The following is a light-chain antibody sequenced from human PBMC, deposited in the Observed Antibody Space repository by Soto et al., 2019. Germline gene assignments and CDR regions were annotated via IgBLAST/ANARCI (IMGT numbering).Light chain of an antibody. Sequence: IHWTRSAPTLSASVLDIVPISCRASPTIVTLVAWYQQKPGKTPKRAVYDASTLQSRAASRFSGSGSGTEFTLIISGLQPDDSATYYCQQYTNTNNPWMFGQGTKVDIK. J-gene: IGKJ1*01. CDR3: QQYTNTNNPWM. V-gene: IGKV1-5*01. CDR1: PTIVTL. CDR2: DAS.